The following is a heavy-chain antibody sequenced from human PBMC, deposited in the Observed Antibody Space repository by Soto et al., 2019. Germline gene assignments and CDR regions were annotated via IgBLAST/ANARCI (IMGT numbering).Heavy chain of an antibody. CDR1: GFTVSSNY. D-gene: IGHD4-17*01. CDR3: ARSGAGFYGDYPHYMDV. V-gene: IGHV3-66*01. J-gene: IGHJ6*03. Sequence: GGSLRLSCAASGFTVSSNYMSWVRQAPGKGLEWVSVIYSGGSTYYADSVKGRFTISRDNSKNTLYLQVNSLRAEDTAVFFCARSGAGFYGDYPHYMDVWGKGTTVTVS. CDR2: IYSGGST.